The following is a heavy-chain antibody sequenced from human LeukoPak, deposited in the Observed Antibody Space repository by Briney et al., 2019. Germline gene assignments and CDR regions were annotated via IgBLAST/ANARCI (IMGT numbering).Heavy chain of an antibody. Sequence: GGSLRLSCAASGLTFSNYWMYWVRQAPGTGLEWVANIKQDGSEKFYVDSVKGRFTISRDNAKSSLYLQMNSLRAEDTAVYYCARGPYDVWGQGAMVTVS. CDR3: ARGPYDV. CDR1: GLTFSNYW. J-gene: IGHJ3*01. CDR2: IKQDGSEK. V-gene: IGHV3-7*01.